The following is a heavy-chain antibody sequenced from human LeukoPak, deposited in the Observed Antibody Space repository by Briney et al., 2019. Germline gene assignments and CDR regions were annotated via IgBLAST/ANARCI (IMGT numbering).Heavy chain of an antibody. CDR2: IKSKTDGGTT. CDR3: ARVSTATLDY. Sequence: GGSLKLSCAASGFTFSNAWMSWVRQAPGKGLEWVGHIKSKTDGGTTDYAAPVKGRFTISRDNAKNSLYLQMNSLRDEDTAVYYCARVSTATLDYWGQGTLVTVSS. CDR1: GFTFSNAW. D-gene: IGHD1-26*01. V-gene: IGHV3-15*01. J-gene: IGHJ4*02.